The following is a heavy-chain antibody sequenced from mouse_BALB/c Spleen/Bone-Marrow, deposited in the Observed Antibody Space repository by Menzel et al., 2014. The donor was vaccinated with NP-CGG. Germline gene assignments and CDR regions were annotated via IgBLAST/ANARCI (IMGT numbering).Heavy chain of an antibody. J-gene: IGHJ3*01. CDR1: GFTFSNYG. V-gene: IGHV5-9-2*01. Sequence: EVKLMESGGGLVKSGGSLKLSCAASGFTFSNYGMSWVRQTPEKRLEWVATISGGGSYTFYSDSVKGRFTISRDNVKNNLYLQLSSLRSEDTALYYCARHAYYDQTEVSFVYWGQGTLVTVSA. CDR2: ISGGGSYT. D-gene: IGHD2-4*01. CDR3: ARHAYYDQTEVSFVY.